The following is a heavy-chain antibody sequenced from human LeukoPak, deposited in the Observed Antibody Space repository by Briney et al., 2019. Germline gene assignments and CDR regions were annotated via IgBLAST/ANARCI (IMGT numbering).Heavy chain of an antibody. Sequence: AGGSLRLSCSASGFTFSSYGMHWVRQAPGKGLEGVAVISYDGSNKYYADYVKGRFTISRDNSKNTLYLQMNSLRAEDTAVYYCAKELQPGFGELLSGYWGQGTLVTVSS. J-gene: IGHJ4*02. V-gene: IGHV3-30*18. CDR3: AKELQPGFGELLSGY. CDR2: ISYDGSNK. CDR1: GFTFSSYG. D-gene: IGHD3-10*01.